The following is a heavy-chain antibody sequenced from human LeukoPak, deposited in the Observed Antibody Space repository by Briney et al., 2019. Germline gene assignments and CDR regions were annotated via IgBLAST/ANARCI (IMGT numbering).Heavy chain of an antibody. CDR3: TRGGVGVATIPDY. Sequence: GGSLRLSCAASGFMFSYYSMTWVRQAPGKGLEWVSSISSGSNYIYYADSVKGRFTISRDNAKNSLYLQMDRLRAEDTAVYYCTRGGVGVATIPDYWGQGTLATVSS. CDR2: ISSGSNYI. D-gene: IGHD5-12*01. CDR1: GFMFSYYS. V-gene: IGHV3-21*01. J-gene: IGHJ4*02.